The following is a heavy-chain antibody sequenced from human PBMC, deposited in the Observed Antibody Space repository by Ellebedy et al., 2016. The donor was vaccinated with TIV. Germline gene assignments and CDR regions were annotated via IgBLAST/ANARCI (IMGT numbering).Heavy chain of an antibody. V-gene: IGHV2-70*01. CDR3: ARSLSLYWYAIDV. J-gene: IGHJ6*02. D-gene: IGHD3-16*02. CDR2: IDLDGDK. Sequence: SGPTLVKPTQTLTLTCTFSGFSLNTDGMCVTLLRQPPGKALEWLALIDLDGDKYYSSSLKTRLIISEDGPGNRVVLTMTNIYPGDTGTYFCARSLSLYWYAIDVWGQGTAVTVSS. CDR1: GFSLNTDGMC.